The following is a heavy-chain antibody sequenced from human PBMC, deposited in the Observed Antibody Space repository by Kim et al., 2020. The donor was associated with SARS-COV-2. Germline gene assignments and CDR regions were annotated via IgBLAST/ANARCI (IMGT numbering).Heavy chain of an antibody. CDR2: IYYSGST. CDR1: GGSISSYY. CDR3: ASGLGEYCTNGVCYRSYGMDV. D-gene: IGHD2-8*01. Sequence: SETLSLTCTVSGGSISSYYWSWIRQPPGKGLEWIGYIYYSGSTNYNPSLKSRVTISVDTSKNQFSLKLSSVTAADTAVYYCASGLGEYCTNGVCYRSYGMDVWGQGTTVTVSS. V-gene: IGHV4-59*13. J-gene: IGHJ6*02.